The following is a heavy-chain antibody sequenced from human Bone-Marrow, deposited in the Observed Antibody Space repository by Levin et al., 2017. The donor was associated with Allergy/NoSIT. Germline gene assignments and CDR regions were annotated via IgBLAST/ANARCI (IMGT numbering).Heavy chain of an antibody. J-gene: IGHJ6*02. D-gene: IGHD3-10*01. V-gene: IGHV3-13*01. CDR3: ARSRSPTRYYNYYGMDG. CDR1: GFTFSSYD. CDR2: IGTAGDT. Sequence: GGSLRLSCAASGFTFSSYDMHWVRQATGKGLEWVSAIGTAGDTYYPGSVKGRFTISRENAKNSLYLQMNSLRAGDTAVYYCARSRSPTRYYNYYGMDGWGQGTTVTVSS.